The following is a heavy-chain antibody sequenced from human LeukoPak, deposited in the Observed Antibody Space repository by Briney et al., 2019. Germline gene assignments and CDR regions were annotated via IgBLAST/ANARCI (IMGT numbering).Heavy chain of an antibody. CDR3: ARANLLTPIVVVPAAIGGWFDP. V-gene: IGHV1-8*01. CDR1: GYTFTSYD. Sequence: GASVKVSCKASGYTFTSYDINWVRQATGQGLEWMGWMNPNSGNTGYAQKFQGRVTMTTDTSTSTAYMELRSLRSDDTAVYYCARANLLTPIVVVPAAIGGWFDPWGQGTLVTVSS. J-gene: IGHJ5*02. D-gene: IGHD2-2*02. CDR2: MNPNSGNT.